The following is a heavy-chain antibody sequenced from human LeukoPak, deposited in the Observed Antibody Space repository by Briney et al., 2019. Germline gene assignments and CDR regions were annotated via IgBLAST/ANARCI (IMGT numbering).Heavy chain of an antibody. CDR1: GGTFSSYA. J-gene: IGHJ3*02. CDR3: ASDGYSYDYESDI. V-gene: IGHV1-2*02. Sequence: ASVKVSCKASGGTFSSYAISWVRQAPGQGLEWMGWINPNSGGTNYARKFQGRVTMTRDTSITTAYMELSRLRSDDTAVYFCASDGYSYDYESDIWGQGTMVTVSS. D-gene: IGHD5-18*01. CDR2: INPNSGGT.